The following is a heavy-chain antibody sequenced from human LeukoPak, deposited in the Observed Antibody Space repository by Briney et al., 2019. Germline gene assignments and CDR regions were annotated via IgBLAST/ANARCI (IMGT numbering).Heavy chain of an antibody. CDR1: GYTFTGYY. CDR2: INPNSGGT. CDR3: ARATVVAGYCTTTRCYKPFDI. D-gene: IGHD2-2*02. Sequence: ASVKVSCKASGYTFTGYYMHWVRQAPGQGLEWMGWINPNSGGTNYAQKFQGRVTMTRDTSISTAYMELSRLRPDDTAVYFCARATVVAGYCTTTRCYKPFDIWGQGTMVTVSS. V-gene: IGHV1-2*02. J-gene: IGHJ3*02.